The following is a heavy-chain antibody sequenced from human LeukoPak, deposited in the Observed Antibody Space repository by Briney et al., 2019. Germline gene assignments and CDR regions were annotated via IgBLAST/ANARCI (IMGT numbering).Heavy chain of an antibody. Sequence: ASVKVSCKASGYIFTNYAVNWVRQAPGQGLEWMGWINTNTGNPTYAQGFTGRFVFSLDTSVSTAYLQISSLKAEDTAVYYCARSPLLNRNWFDPWGQGTLVTASS. CDR2: INTNTGNP. V-gene: IGHV7-4-1*02. CDR3: ARSPLLNRNWFDP. D-gene: IGHD3-9*01. CDR1: GYIFTNYA. J-gene: IGHJ5*02.